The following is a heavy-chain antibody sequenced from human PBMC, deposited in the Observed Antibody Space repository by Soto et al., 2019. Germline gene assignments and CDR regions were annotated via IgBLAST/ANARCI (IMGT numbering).Heavy chain of an antibody. CDR2: IWYDGSNK. V-gene: IGHV3-33*01. CDR3: ASEYCSGGSCYYYGMDV. CDR1: GFTFSSYG. D-gene: IGHD2-15*01. J-gene: IGHJ6*02. Sequence: QVQLVESGGGVVQPGRSLRLSCAASGFTFSSYGMHWVRQAPGKGLEWVAVIWYDGSNKYYADSVKSRFTISRDNSKNPLYMQMNRPTAEDMAVYYCASEYCSGGSCYYYGMDVWGQGTTVTVSS.